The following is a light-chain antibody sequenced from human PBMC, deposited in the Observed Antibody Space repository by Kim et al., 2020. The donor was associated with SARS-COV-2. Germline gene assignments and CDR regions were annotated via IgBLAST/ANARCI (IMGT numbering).Light chain of an antibody. CDR1: QSISSY. CDR2: AAS. Sequence: DIQMTQSPSSLSASVGDRVTITCRASQSISSYLNWYQQKPGKAPQLLIYAASSLQSGVPSRFSGSGSGTHFTLTISSLQPQDFSTLYCLQSDSNPLTFGQRTKVDIK. CDR3: LQSDSNPLT. J-gene: IGKJ1*01. V-gene: IGKV1-39*01.